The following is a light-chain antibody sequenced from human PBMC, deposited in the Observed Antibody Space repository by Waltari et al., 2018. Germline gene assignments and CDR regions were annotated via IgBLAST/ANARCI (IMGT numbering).Light chain of an antibody. V-gene: IGLV1-40*01. Sequence: QSVLTQPPSVSGAPGQGVTISCTGSRSNIGAGYDVHWYQQLPGTAPKLLIYSNSNRPSGVLDRFSCSKAGTSASLAITGLQAEDEADYYCQSYDSSLSGWVFGGGTKLTVL. CDR2: SNS. J-gene: IGLJ3*02. CDR1: RSNIGAGYD. CDR3: QSYDSSLSGWV.